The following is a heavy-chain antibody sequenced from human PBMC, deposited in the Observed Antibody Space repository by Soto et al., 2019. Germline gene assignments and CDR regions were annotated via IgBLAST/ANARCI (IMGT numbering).Heavy chain of an antibody. CDR1: GFPFTSAW. Sequence: EVQLVESGGGLVKAGESLRLSCVVSGFPFTSAWLHWVRQAPGKGLEWVARIKSKTSGETRDYAAPVKGRFTISRDDSKNTVWLQMNSLKSEDSAAYYCAADYSGGTYPIDYWGQGRLVTVSS. J-gene: IGHJ4*02. D-gene: IGHD1-26*01. V-gene: IGHV3-15*07. CDR3: AADYSGGTYPIDY. CDR2: IKSKTSGETR.